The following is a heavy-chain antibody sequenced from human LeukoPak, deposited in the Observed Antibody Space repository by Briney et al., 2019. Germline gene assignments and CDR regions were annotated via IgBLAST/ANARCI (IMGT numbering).Heavy chain of an antibody. J-gene: IGHJ6*02. V-gene: IGHV4-31*03. CDR3: ARLRGYSYGTSYYYYGMDV. CDR2: IYYSGST. CDR1: GGSISSGGYY. D-gene: IGHD5-18*01. Sequence: SQTLSLTCTVSGGSISSGGYYWSWIRQHPGKGLEWIGYIYYSGSTYYNPSLKSRVTISVDTSKNQFSLKLSSVTAADTAVYYCARLRGYSYGTSYYYYGMDVWGQGTTVTVSS.